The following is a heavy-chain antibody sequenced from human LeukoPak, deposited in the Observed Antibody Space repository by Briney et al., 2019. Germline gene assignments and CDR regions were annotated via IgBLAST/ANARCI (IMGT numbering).Heavy chain of an antibody. J-gene: IGHJ4*02. V-gene: IGHV4-39*07. CDR2: IYYSGST. CDR3: ARASNGDYVDY. D-gene: IGHD4-17*01. Sequence: SETLSLTCTVSGGSISSNSYYWGWIRQPPGKGLEWIGSIYYSGSTYYNPSLKSRVTISVDRSRNQFSLKLSSVTAADTAVYYCARASNGDYVDYWGQGTLVTVSS. CDR1: GGSISSNSYY.